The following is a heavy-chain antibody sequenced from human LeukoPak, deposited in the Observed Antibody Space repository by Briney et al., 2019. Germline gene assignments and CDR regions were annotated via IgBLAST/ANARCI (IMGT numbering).Heavy chain of an antibody. CDR3: ARDRLGRDGYNYFDY. CDR2: IYTSGST. J-gene: IGHJ4*02. CDR1: GGSIGSYY. D-gene: IGHD5-24*01. Sequence: PSETLSLTCTVSGGSIGSYYWSWIRQPAGKGLEWIGRIYTSGSTNYNPSLKSRVTMSVDTSKNQFSLKLSSVTAADTAVYYCARDRLGRDGYNYFDYWGQGTLVTVSS. V-gene: IGHV4-4*07.